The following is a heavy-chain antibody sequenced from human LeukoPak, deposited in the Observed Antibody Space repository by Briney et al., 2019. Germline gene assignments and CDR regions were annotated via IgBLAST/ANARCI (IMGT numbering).Heavy chain of an antibody. V-gene: IGHV4-59*08. D-gene: IGHD2-8*01. CDR2: IYYSGST. CDR1: GGSIRSYY. CDR3: ARRYCTNGVCYTGDWYFDL. Sequence: SETLSLSCTVSGGSIRSYYWSWIRQPPGKGLEWIGYIYYSGSTNYNPSLKSRVTISVDTSKNQFSLKLSSVTAADTAVYYCARRYCTNGVCYTGDWYFDLWGRGTLVTVSS. J-gene: IGHJ2*01.